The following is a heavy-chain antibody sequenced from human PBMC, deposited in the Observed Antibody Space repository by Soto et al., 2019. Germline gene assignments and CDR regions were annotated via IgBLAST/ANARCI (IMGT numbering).Heavy chain of an antibody. Sequence: ASVKVSCKASGYTFTGYYMHWVRQAPGQGLEWMGWINPNSGGTNYAQKFQGWVTMTRDTSISTAYMELSRLRSDDTAVYYCWRVRSRVDHHSSTDVWRQGTPVTV. CDR3: WRVRSRVDHHSSTDV. J-gene: IGHJ6*02. CDR2: INPNSGGT. V-gene: IGHV1-2*04. D-gene: IGHD2-15*01. CDR1: GYTFTGYY.